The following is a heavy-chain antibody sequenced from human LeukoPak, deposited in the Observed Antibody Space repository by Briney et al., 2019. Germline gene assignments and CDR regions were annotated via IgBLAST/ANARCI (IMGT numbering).Heavy chain of an antibody. Sequence: PSETLSLTCTVSGGSISSYYWSWIRQPPGKGLEWIGYIYYSGSTNYNPSLKSRVTISVDTSKNQFSLKLSSVTAADTAVYYCARHDYGGNSGDYWGQGTLVTVSS. CDR1: GGSISSYY. J-gene: IGHJ4*02. CDR3: ARHDYGGNSGDY. V-gene: IGHV4-59*08. CDR2: IYYSGST. D-gene: IGHD4-23*01.